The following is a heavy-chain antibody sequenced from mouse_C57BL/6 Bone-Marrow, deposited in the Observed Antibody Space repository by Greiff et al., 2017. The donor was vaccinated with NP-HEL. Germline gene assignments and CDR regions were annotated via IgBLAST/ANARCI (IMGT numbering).Heavy chain of an antibody. CDR2: IDPEDGET. Sequence: VQLQQSGAELVKPGASVKLSCTASGFNITDYYMHWVKQRPEQGLEWIGRIDPEDGETKYAQKFQGKATITADTSSNTAYLQLSSLTSEDTAVYYCARIGWLLRDYWGQGTTLTVSS. J-gene: IGHJ2*01. CDR3: ARIGWLLRDY. V-gene: IGHV14-2*01. D-gene: IGHD2-3*01. CDR1: GFNITDYY.